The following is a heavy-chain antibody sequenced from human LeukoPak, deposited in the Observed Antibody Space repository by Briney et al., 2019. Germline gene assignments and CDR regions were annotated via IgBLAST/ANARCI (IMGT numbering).Heavy chain of an antibody. CDR2: ITGSGGST. J-gene: IGHJ4*02. D-gene: IGHD3-9*01. V-gene: IGHV3-23*01. CDR1: VFTFSSYG. Sequence: PGGSLILSCAASVFTFSSYGTSWVRQAPGQGLEWLSSITGSGGSTRYADSVKGRFTISRDNSKNTLYLQMNSLRADDTAVYYCAKNTIWALDFWGQGTLVTVSS. CDR3: AKNTIWALDF.